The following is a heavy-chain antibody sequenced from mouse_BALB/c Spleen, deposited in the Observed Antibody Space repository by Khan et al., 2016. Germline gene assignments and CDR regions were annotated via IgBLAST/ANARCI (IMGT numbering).Heavy chain of an antibody. Sequence: AQLKESGAELVKPGASVKLSCTASGFNIKDTYMHWVKQRPEQGLEWIGRIDPANGNTKYDPKFQGKATITADTSSNTAYLQLSSLTSEDTAVYYCARAYYGNYWFAYWGQGTLVTVSA. CDR2: IDPANGNT. CDR1: GFNIKDTY. J-gene: IGHJ3*01. D-gene: IGHD2-10*01. V-gene: IGHV14-3*02. CDR3: ARAYYGNYWFAY.